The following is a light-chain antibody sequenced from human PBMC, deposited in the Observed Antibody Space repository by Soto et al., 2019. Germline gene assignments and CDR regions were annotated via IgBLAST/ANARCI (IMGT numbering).Light chain of an antibody. CDR3: QQVNSYPLT. J-gene: IGKJ4*01. CDR2: GAS. CDR1: QTVSNNY. Sequence: EIVLTQSPGTLSLSPGERATLSCRASQTVSNNYLAWYQQKPGQAPRLLIYGASSRATGIPDRFSGGGSGTDFTPTISRLEPEDFAIYYCQQVNSYPLTFGGGTKVDIK. V-gene: IGKV3-20*01.